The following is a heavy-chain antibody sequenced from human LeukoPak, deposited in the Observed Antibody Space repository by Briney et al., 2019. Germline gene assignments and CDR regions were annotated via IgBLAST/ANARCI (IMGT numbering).Heavy chain of an antibody. CDR1: GGTFSSYA. D-gene: IGHD2-21*02. Sequence: VASVKVSCKASGGTFSSYAISWVRQAPGQGLEWMGRIIPILGIANYAQKFQGRVTITADKSTSTAYMELSSLRSEDTAVYYCARVVTANNYAFDIWGQGTMVTVSS. CDR3: ARVVTANNYAFDI. CDR2: IIPILGIA. V-gene: IGHV1-69*04. J-gene: IGHJ3*02.